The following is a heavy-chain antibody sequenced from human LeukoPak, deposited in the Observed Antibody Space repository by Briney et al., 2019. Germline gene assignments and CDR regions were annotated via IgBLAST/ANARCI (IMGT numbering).Heavy chain of an antibody. CDR1: GYSFTNYW. J-gene: IGHJ4*02. Sequence: GESLKISCKGSGYSFTNYWIGWVRQMPGKGLEWMGIIYPGDSDTRYRPSFQGQVTISADKSIRTAYLQWSSLKASGPGMYYCERHRSGKSHSSFDYWGQGNLVTVSS. CDR3: ERHRSGKSHSSFDY. CDR2: IYPGDSDT. D-gene: IGHD4-23*01. V-gene: IGHV5-51*01.